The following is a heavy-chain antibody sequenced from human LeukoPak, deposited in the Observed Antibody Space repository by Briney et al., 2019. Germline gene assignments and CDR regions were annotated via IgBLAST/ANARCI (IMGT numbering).Heavy chain of an antibody. J-gene: IGHJ3*02. CDR1: GFTFSSYA. Sequence: GSLRLSCAASGFTFSSYAMSWVRQAPGKGLEWIGYIYYSGSTNYNPSLKSRVTISVDTSKNQFSLKLSSVTAADTAVYYCARDKGVRRWELPIHAFDIWGQGTMVTVSS. D-gene: IGHD1-26*01. V-gene: IGHV4-59*01. CDR3: ARDKGVRRWELPIHAFDI. CDR2: IYYSGST.